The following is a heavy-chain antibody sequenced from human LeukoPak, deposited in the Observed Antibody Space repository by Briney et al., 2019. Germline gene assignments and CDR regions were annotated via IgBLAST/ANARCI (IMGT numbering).Heavy chain of an antibody. CDR1: GFTFSSYA. Sequence: GGSLRLSCAASGFTFSSYAMHWVRQAPGKGLEWVAVISYDGSNKYYADSVKGRFTISRDNSKNTLYLQMNSLRAEDTAVYYCARDLVVFWSGYYTFDYWGQGTLVTVSS. CDR3: ARDLVVFWSGYYTFDY. CDR2: ISYDGSNK. D-gene: IGHD3-3*01. J-gene: IGHJ4*02. V-gene: IGHV3-30-3*01.